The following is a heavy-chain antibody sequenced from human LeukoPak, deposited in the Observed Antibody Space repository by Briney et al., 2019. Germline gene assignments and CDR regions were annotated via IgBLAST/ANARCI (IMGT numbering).Heavy chain of an antibody. CDR3: AKDVTYNYDRSGYGGAFDI. V-gene: IGHV3-21*04. CDR2: ISSSSSYI. D-gene: IGHD3-22*01. J-gene: IGHJ3*02. Sequence: PGGSLRLSCAASGFTFSSYSMNWVRQAPGKGLEWVSSISSSSSYIYYADSVKGRFTISRDNAKNFLYLQMNSLRAEDTALYYCAKDVTYNYDRSGYGGAFDIWGQGTMVTVSS. CDR1: GFTFSSYS.